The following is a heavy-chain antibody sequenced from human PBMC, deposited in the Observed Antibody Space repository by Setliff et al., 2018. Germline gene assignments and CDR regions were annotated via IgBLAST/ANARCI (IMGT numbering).Heavy chain of an antibody. V-gene: IGHV3-33*01. D-gene: IGHD5-18*01. J-gene: IGHJ3*01. Sequence: GGSLRLSCAASGFTFSNYGMHWVRQAPGKGLEWVAVIWYDGSNKYYADSVKGRFTISRDNSKNTLDLQMNSLRGEDTAVYYCVRDRWKVMVNKGDDAFDLWGQGTMVTVSS. CDR3: VRDRWKVMVNKGDDAFDL. CDR2: IWYDGSNK. CDR1: GFTFSNYG.